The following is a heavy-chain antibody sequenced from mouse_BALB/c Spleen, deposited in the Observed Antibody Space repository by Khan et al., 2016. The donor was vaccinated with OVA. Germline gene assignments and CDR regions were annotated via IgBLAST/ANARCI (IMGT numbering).Heavy chain of an antibody. CDR3: ALDYGYDGGFAY. Sequence: QIQLVQSGPELKKPGETVKISCKASGYTFTDYSMHWVKQAPGKGLKWMGWINTETGEPTYADDFKGRFAFSLETSASTAYLQINNLKNEDTATYFCALDYGYDGGFAYWGQGTLVTVSA. J-gene: IGHJ3*01. CDR2: INTETGEP. CDR1: GYTFTDYS. D-gene: IGHD2-2*01. V-gene: IGHV9-2-1*01.